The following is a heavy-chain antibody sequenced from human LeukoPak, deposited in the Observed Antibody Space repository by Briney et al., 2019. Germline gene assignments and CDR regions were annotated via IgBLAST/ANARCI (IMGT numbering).Heavy chain of an antibody. Sequence: ASVKVSCKVSGYTLTELSMHWVRQAPGKGLEWMGGFDPEDGETIYAQKFQGRVTMTEDTSTDTAYMELSSLRSEDTAVYYCATLGNAGSWYTKTYYFDYWGQGTLVTVSS. CDR2: FDPEDGET. CDR1: GYTLTELS. J-gene: IGHJ4*02. D-gene: IGHD6-13*01. V-gene: IGHV1-24*01. CDR3: ATLGNAGSWYTKTYYFDY.